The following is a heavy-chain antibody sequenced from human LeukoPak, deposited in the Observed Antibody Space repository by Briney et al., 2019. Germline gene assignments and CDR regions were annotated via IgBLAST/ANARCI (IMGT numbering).Heavy chain of an antibody. J-gene: IGHJ3*02. Sequence: PGGSLRLSCAPSGFTVSSNYVSWVRQAPGKGLEWVSVIYSGGSTYYADSVKGRFTISRDNSKNMLYLQMNSLRAEDTAVYYCARITDYNYAFDIWGQGTMVTVSS. D-gene: IGHD1-1*01. CDR2: IYSGGST. CDR3: ARITDYNYAFDI. V-gene: IGHV3-53*01. CDR1: GFTVSSNY.